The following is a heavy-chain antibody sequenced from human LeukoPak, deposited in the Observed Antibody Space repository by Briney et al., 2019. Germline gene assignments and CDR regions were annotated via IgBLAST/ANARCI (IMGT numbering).Heavy chain of an antibody. J-gene: IGHJ3*02. CDR3: AREHANYYGSGDAFDI. D-gene: IGHD3-10*01. CDR2: IKQEGSEK. V-gene: IGHV3-7*01. Sequence: GGSLRLSCAASGFTFSSYWMSWVRQAPGKGLEWVANIKQEGSEKYYVDSVKGRFTISRDNAKNSLYLQMNSLRAEDTAVYYCAREHANYYGSGDAFDIWGQGTMVTVSS. CDR1: GFTFSSYW.